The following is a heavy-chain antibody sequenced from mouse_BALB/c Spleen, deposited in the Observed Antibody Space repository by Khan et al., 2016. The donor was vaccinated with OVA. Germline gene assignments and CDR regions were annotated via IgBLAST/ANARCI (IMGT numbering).Heavy chain of an antibody. Sequence: EVQLQESGPGLVKPSQSLALTCTVSGSSIPSDYAWNWIRQFPGSKLEWMGYIRNSGNTSYNPSLKSRITITRDTSKNQFFLQLNSVTTEDTATYYCASDVTWYFDVWGEGTTVTVSS. CDR1: GSSIPSDYA. D-gene: IGHD2-3*01. J-gene: IGHJ1*01. CDR3: ASDVTWYFDV. V-gene: IGHV3-2*02. CDR2: IRNSGNT.